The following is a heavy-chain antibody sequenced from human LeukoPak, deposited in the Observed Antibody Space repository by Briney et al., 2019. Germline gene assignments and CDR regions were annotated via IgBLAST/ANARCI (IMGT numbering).Heavy chain of an antibody. D-gene: IGHD1-1*01. J-gene: IGHJ4*02. V-gene: IGHV4-39*01. CDR1: SGSLRSSRTY. CDR3: ARHDPPHLEL. Sequence: SETLSLTCTVSSGSLRSSRTYCGWIRQPPGKGLEWIGSIYYSGSTYYTPFLKKQLTISVDTSKHKFSLQLSSVTAADTAIYYCARHDPPHLELWGEGTLVTVSS. CDR2: IYYSGST.